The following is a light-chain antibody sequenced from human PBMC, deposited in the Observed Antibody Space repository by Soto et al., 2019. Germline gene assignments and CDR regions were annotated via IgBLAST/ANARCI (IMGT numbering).Light chain of an antibody. CDR3: QQYNTYST. J-gene: IGKJ5*01. Sequence: DIQTTQSPSSVSASVGDRVSITCRASQGINSWLAWYQKKPGRAPKLLIYDASTLRSGVPSRFSGGGSGTEFTLTISSLQPDDFATYYCQQYNTYSTFGQGTRLEIK. V-gene: IGKV1-5*01. CDR1: QGINSW. CDR2: DAS.